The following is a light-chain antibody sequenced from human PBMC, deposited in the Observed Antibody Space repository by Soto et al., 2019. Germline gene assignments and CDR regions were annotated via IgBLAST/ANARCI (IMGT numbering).Light chain of an antibody. CDR1: SSGVGGYNY. Sequence: QSVLTQPASVSGSPGQSITISCTGTSSGVGGYNYVSWYQQHPGKAPKLMIYDVSNRPSGVSNRFSGSKSGNTASLTISGLQAEEEADYYCSSYTSSSTRVFGTGTKLTVL. CDR2: DVS. CDR3: SSYTSSSTRV. V-gene: IGLV2-14*01. J-gene: IGLJ1*01.